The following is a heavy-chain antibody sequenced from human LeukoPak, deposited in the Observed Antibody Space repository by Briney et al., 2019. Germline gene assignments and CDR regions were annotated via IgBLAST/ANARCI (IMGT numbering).Heavy chain of an antibody. CDR1: GFTFSSYA. CDR3: AKVFKPSIATIFGVVDGYYYYYMDV. Sequence: GRSLRLSCAASGFTFSSYAMSWVRQAPGKGLEWVSAISGSGGSTYYADSVKGRFTISRDNSKNTLYLQMNSLRAEDTAVYYCAKVFKPSIATIFGVVDGYYYYYMDVWGKGITVTVSS. V-gene: IGHV3-23*01. J-gene: IGHJ6*03. CDR2: ISGSGGST. D-gene: IGHD3-3*01.